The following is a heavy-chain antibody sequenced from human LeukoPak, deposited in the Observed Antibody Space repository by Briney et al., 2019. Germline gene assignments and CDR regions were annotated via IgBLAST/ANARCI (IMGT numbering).Heavy chain of an antibody. CDR2: LYTSGST. V-gene: IGHV4-4*07. CDR1: GCSISGYY. J-gene: IGHJ4*02. Sequence: SETLSLTCSVSGCSISGYYWSWIRQPAGKGLEWIGRLYTSGSTIYNPSLKSRVTMSVDTSNNQFSLMLTSVTAADTAVYYCVRGKGGYKDYWGQGTLVTVSS. D-gene: IGHD5-24*01. CDR3: VRGKGGYKDY.